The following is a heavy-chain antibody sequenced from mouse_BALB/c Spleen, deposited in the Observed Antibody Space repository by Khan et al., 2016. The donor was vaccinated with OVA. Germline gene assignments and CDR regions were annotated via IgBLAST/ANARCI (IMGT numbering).Heavy chain of an antibody. J-gene: IGHJ3*01. CDR3: VRNSYMYDFTY. CDR2: TWSGGNK. V-gene: IGHV2-4-1*01. Sequence: QVQLKQSGPGLLQPSQSLSITCTVSGFSLTTYGVHWVRQSLGKGLEWLGLTWSGGNKDYNAAFISRLSISKDNSKSQVFFKMNSLPSDDTAIYYFVRNSYMYDFTYWGQGTLVTVSA. D-gene: IGHD2-14*01. CDR1: GFSLTTYG.